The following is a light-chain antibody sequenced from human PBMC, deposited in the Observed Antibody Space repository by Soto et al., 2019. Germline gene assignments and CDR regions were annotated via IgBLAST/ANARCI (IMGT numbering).Light chain of an antibody. V-gene: IGKV1-39*01. CDR1: ENIRNY. J-gene: IGKJ2*01. CDR2: VGS. Sequence: DIQMTQSPSSLSASVGDRVTISCRSSENIRNYLIWYRQKPGKAPELLMHVGSTLESGVPSRFSGSGLGTDFTLTIKSLQPEDFGVYYCQQSYIVPYTFGRGTSLDI. CDR3: QQSYIVPYT.